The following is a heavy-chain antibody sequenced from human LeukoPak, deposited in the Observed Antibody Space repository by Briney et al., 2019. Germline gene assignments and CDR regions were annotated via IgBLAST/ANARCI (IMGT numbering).Heavy chain of an antibody. D-gene: IGHD2-2*01. V-gene: IGHV1-18*01. CDR3: ARGPIIDIVIVPAADDYYYMDV. J-gene: IGHJ6*03. CDR1: GYTLRSYG. CDR2: ISAYNGNT. Sequence: GASVKVSCKASGYTLRSYGITWVRQAPGQGLEWMGWISAYNGNTKYPQKLQGRVTMTTDTSTSTAYMELRSLRSDDTAVYYWARGPIIDIVIVPAADDYYYMDVWGKGTTVTVSS.